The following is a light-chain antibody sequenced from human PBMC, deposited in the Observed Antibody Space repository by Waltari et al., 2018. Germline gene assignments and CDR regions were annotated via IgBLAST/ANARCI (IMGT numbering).Light chain of an antibody. J-gene: IGKJ1*01. CDR3: LQSHNYPRT. V-gene: IGKV1-6*02. Sequence: IQMTQSPSSLSASVGDTVTIKCRATEDIRSDLNWYQQKPGKAPKLLISTKSKLEHGVPSRFSGSGSHTDFTLAISSLQPEDFGTYYCLQSHNYPRTFGQGTKVEI. CDR1: EDIRSD. CDR2: TKS.